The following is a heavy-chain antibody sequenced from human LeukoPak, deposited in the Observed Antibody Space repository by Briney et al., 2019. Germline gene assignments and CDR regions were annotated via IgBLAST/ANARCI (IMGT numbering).Heavy chain of an antibody. CDR2: IYYSGST. V-gene: IGHV4-61*01. Sequence: SETLSLTCTVSGGSISSSSYYWSWIRQPPGKGLEWIGYIYYSGSTNYNPSLKSRVTISVDTSKNQFSLKLSSVTAADTAVYYCARISPGAMIVVVSNWYFDLWGRGTLVTVSS. CDR1: GGSISSSSYY. D-gene: IGHD3-22*01. CDR3: ARISPGAMIVVVSNWYFDL. J-gene: IGHJ2*01.